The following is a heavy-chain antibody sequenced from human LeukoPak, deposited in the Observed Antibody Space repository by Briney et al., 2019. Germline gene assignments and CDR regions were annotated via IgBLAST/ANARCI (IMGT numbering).Heavy chain of an antibody. J-gene: IGHJ4*02. CDR1: GGSISSDY. Sequence: SETLSLTCTVSGGSISSDYWSWIRQPPGKGLEWIGYIHYSGSTNYNPSLKGRVTISVDTSKNQFSLKLSSVTAADTAVYYCARSLVAVTELDYWGQGTLVTVSS. CDR3: ARSLVAVTELDY. CDR2: IHYSGST. V-gene: IGHV4-59*08. D-gene: IGHD6-19*01.